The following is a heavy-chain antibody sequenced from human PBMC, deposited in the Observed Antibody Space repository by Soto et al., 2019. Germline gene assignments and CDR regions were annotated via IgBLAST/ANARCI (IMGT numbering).Heavy chain of an antibody. CDR1: GFTFSSYW. CDR2: ISTEGSST. J-gene: IGHJ3*02. V-gene: IGHV3-74*01. Sequence: ELQLVQSGGGLVQPGGSLRLSCAASGFTFSSYWMNWVRQAPGKGLVWVSRISTEGSSTAYGDSVRGRFTISRDNAKNTLYLQMNSLRAEDTAVYYCALLVGIGPVQGGVRAEDGFDIWCQGTMVTVSS. CDR3: ALLVGIGPVQGGVRAEDGFDI. D-gene: IGHD2-8*02.